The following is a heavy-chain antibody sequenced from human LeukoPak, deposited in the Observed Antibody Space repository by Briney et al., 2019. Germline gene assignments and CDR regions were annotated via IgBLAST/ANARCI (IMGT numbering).Heavy chain of an antibody. D-gene: IGHD3-22*01. CDR2: ISSSSSYI. Sequence: GGSLRLSCAASGFTLSSYSMNWVRQAPGKGLEWVSSISSSSSYIYYADSVKGRFTISRDNAKNSLYLQMNSLRAEDTAVYYCASQRDYTYYYDSSGYANFDYWGQGTLVTVSS. J-gene: IGHJ4*02. CDR1: GFTLSSYS. CDR3: ASQRDYTYYYDSSGYANFDY. V-gene: IGHV3-21*01.